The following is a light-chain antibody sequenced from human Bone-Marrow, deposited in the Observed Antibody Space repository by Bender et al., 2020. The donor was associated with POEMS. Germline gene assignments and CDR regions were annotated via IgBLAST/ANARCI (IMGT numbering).Light chain of an antibody. CDR2: EVT. V-gene: IGLV2-23*02. CDR3: CSYAGSTTV. Sequence: QSALTQPASVSGSPGQSITISCTGNSSDVGSYNLVSWYQQHPGKAPKLMIYEVTKRPSGVSSRFSGSKSGNTASLTISGLQAEDEADYYCCSYAGSTTVFGGGTELTVL. J-gene: IGLJ2*01. CDR1: SSDVGSYNL.